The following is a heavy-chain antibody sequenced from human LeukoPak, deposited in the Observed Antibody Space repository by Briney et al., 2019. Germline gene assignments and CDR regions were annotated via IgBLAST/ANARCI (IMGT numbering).Heavy chain of an antibody. D-gene: IGHD3-10*01. CDR3: ARDEEGDYYHYYMDV. V-gene: IGHV3-74*03. CDR2: INSDGGRT. Sequence: GGSLRLSCVASGFSFRTYWMHWVRQVPGKGLVWVARINSDGGRTTYADSVKGRFTISRDNAKNTLFLQMNSLRAEDTALYYCARDEEGDYYHYYMDVWGKGTPVTVSS. CDR1: GFSFRTYW. J-gene: IGHJ6*03.